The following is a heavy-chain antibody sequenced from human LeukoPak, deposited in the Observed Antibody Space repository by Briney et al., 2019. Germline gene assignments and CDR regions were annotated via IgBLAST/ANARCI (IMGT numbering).Heavy chain of an antibody. V-gene: IGHV3-33*01. CDR1: GFTFSTYG. D-gene: IGHD7-27*01. CDR2: IWYDGNNK. J-gene: IGHJ4*02. Sequence: GGSLRLSCAASGFTFSTYGMHWVRQAPGKGLEWVAVIWYDGNNKYYADSVKGRFTISRDNAKNTLYLQVNSLRADDTAVYYCARHLGTYSDHWGQGTLVTVSA. CDR3: ARHLGTYSDH.